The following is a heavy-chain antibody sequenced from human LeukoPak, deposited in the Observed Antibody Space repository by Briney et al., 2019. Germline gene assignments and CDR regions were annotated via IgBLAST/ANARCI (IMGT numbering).Heavy chain of an antibody. D-gene: IGHD3-22*01. Sequence: ASVKVSCKASENTFTNFGFNWVRQATGQGLEWMGWMNPNSGETGYAQDFQGRVTMTRDTSISTAYMELSSLRSEDTAMYYCARGLDHYDTSDYPILRHWGQGTLVTVSS. CDR3: ARGLDHYDTSDYPILRH. CDR2: MNPNSGET. V-gene: IGHV1-8*01. CDR1: ENTFTNFG. J-gene: IGHJ4*02.